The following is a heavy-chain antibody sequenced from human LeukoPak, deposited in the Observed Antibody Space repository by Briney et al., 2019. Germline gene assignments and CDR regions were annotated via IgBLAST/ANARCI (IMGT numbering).Heavy chain of an antibody. CDR3: VTDPIAVGATDFDY. CDR1: GGTFSSYA. CDR2: IIPIFGTA. J-gene: IGHJ4*02. V-gene: IGHV1-69*13. Sequence: ASVKVSCKASGGTFSSYAISWVRQAPGQGLEWMGGIIPIFGTANYAQKFQGRVTITADESTSTAYMELSSLRSDDTAVYYCVTDPIAVGATDFDYWGQGTLVTVSS. D-gene: IGHD1-26*01.